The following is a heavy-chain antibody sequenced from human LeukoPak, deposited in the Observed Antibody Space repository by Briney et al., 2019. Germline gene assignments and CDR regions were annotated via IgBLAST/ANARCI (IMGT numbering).Heavy chain of an antibody. V-gene: IGHV4-39*07. J-gene: IGHJ4*02. CDR2: IYYSGST. CDR1: GGSISSSSYY. CDR3: ARDLYNWNYGGFDY. Sequence: SETLSLTCTVSGGSISSSSYYWGWIRQPPGKGLEWIGSIYYSGSTYYNPSLKSRVTISVDTSKNQFSLKLSSVTAADTAVYYCARDLYNWNYGGFDYWGQGTLVTVSS. D-gene: IGHD1-7*01.